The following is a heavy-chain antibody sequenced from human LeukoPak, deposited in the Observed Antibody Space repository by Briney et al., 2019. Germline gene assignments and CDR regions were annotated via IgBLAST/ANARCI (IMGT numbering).Heavy chain of an antibody. CDR1: GVTFSSYV. CDR2: ISGSGGGT. V-gene: IGHV3-23*01. J-gene: IGHJ3*02. CDR3: VQEGPRGLAFDI. Sequence: PGGSLRLSCEASGVTFSSYVMSWVRPAPGKGPDWVSGISGSGGGTYYADSVKGRFAIYRDNSKNTLYLQMHSLRAEDTAVYYCVQEGPRGLAFDIWGQGTKVTVSS.